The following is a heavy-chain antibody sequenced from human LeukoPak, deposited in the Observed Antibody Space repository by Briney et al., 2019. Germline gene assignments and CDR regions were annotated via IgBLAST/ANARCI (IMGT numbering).Heavy chain of an antibody. D-gene: IGHD4-17*01. CDR2: FDPEDGET. J-gene: IGHJ4*02. Sequence: ASVKVSCKVSGYTLTDFSMHWVRQAPGKGLEWMGGFDPEDGETIYAQKFQGRVTMTEDTSTDTAYMELSSLRSEDTAVYYCATLDYGNFDYWGQGTLVTVSS. V-gene: IGHV1-24*01. CDR3: ATLDYGNFDY. CDR1: GYTLTDFS.